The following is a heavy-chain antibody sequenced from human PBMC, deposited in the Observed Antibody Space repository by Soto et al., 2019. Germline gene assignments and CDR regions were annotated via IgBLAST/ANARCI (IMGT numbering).Heavy chain of an antibody. CDR3: ASPIHDADRGHNIQYQFDS. J-gene: IGHJ4*02. CDR1: GYSFAGYW. Sequence: GESLKISCKGSGYSFAGYWITWVRQMPGKGLEWMGRIDPSDSQTYYSPSFRGHVTISAAKSITTVFLQWSSLRASDTAMSYCASPIHDADRGHNIQYQFDSWGQGALV. D-gene: IGHD2-2*01. CDR2: IDPSDSQT. V-gene: IGHV5-10-1*01.